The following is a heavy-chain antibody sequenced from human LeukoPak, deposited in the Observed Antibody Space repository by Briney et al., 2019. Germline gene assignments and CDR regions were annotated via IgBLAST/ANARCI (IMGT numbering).Heavy chain of an antibody. CDR2: IKQDGSEK. Sequence: GGSLRLSCAASGFTFSSYWMSWVRQAPGKGLEWVAIIKQDGSEKYYVDSVKGRFTFSRDNAKSSLYLQMNSLRAEDTAVYYCARHLREYINTDPPFDYWGQGTLVTVSS. CDR3: ARHLREYINTDPPFDY. V-gene: IGHV3-7*01. J-gene: IGHJ4*02. D-gene: IGHD6-6*01. CDR1: GFTFSSYW.